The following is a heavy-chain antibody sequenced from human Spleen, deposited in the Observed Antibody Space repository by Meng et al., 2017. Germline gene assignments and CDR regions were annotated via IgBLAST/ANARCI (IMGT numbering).Heavy chain of an antibody. V-gene: IGHV3-21*01. CDR3: ARDPIYDSSGYHAAFDI. Sequence: GESLKISCAASGFTFTSYTMNWVRQAPGKGLEWVSSISTSSGYIYYADSVKGRFTISRDNAKNSLYLQMNSLRPEDTAVYYCARDPIYDSSGYHAAFDIWGQGTMVTVSS. J-gene: IGHJ3*02. CDR2: ISTSSGYI. D-gene: IGHD3-22*01. CDR1: GFTFTSYT.